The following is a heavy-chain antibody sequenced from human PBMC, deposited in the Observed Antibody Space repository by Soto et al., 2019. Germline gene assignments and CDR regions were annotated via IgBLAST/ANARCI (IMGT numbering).Heavy chain of an antibody. CDR1: GGSISSGGYY. D-gene: IGHD3-22*01. Sequence: PSETLSLTCTVSGGSISSGGYYWSWIRQHPGKGLEWIGYIYYSGSTYYNPSLKCRVTISVDTSKNQFSLKLSSVTAADTAVYYCARGGCYYDSSGYLATVFDYWGQGTLVTVSS. V-gene: IGHV4-31*03. J-gene: IGHJ4*02. CDR2: IYYSGST. CDR3: ARGGCYYDSSGYLATVFDY.